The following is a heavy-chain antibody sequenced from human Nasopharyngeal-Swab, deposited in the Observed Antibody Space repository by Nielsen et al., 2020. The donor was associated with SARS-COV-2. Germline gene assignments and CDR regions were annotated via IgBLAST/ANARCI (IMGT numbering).Heavy chain of an antibody. D-gene: IGHD3/OR15-3a*01. V-gene: IGHV1-69*01. J-gene: IGHJ4*02. CDR3: ARDPLGTNYFDY. CDR2: IILIFGTA. Sequence: WVRQAPGQGLEWMGGIILIFGTANYAQKFQGRVTITADESTSTAYMELSSLRSEDTAVYYCARDPLGTNYFDYWGQGTLVTVSS.